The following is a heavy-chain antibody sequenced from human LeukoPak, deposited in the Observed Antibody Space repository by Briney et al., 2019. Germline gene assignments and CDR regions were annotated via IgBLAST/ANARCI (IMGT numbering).Heavy chain of an antibody. CDR2: INPNSGGT. CDR1: GYTFTGYY. V-gene: IGHV1-2*04. Sequence: ASVKVSCKASGYTFTGYYMHWVRQAPGQGLEWMGWINPNSGGTNYAQKFQGWVTMTRDTSISTAYMELSRLRSDDTAVYYCARGYYDSSGYSYGMDVWGQGTLVTVSS. D-gene: IGHD3-22*01. J-gene: IGHJ6*02. CDR3: ARGYYDSSGYSYGMDV.